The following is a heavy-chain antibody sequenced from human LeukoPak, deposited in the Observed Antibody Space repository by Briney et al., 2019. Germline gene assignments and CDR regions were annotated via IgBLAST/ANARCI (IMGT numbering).Heavy chain of an antibody. Sequence: GGSLRLSSAASGFTFSSYAMSWVRQAPGKGLEWVSAISGSGGSTYYADSVKGRFTISRDNSKNTQYLQMNSLRAEDTAVYYCAKGSTVVAPGSWFDPWGQGTLVTVSS. CDR3: AKGSTVVAPGSWFDP. CDR2: ISGSGGST. D-gene: IGHD4-23*01. CDR1: GFTFSSYA. V-gene: IGHV3-23*01. J-gene: IGHJ5*02.